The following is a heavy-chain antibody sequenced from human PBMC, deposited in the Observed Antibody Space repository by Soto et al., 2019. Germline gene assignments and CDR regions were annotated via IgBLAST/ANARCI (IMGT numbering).Heavy chain of an antibody. D-gene: IGHD3-16*02. J-gene: IGHJ5*02. CDR1: GFPFSSYG. CDR3: AKDSLPPYNWFDP. CDR2: ISYDGSNK. V-gene: IGHV3-30*18. Sequence: LSLTCAASGFPFSSYGMHWVRQAPGKGLEWVAVISYDGSNKYYADSVKGRFTISRDNSKNTLYLQMNSLRAEDTAVYYCAKDSLPPYNWFDPWGQGTLVTVSS.